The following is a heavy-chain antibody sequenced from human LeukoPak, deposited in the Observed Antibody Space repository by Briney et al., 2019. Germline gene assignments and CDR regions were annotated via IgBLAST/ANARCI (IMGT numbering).Heavy chain of an antibody. CDR1: GFTFSSYA. V-gene: IGHV3-23*01. CDR2: ISDSGGST. D-gene: IGHD4-23*01. CDR3: ARSTVVTDDAFDI. J-gene: IGHJ3*02. Sequence: GGSLRLSCAASGFTFSSYAMSWVRQAPGKGLEWVSTISDSGGSTYYADSVKGRFTISRDNAKNSLYLQMNSLRAEDTAVYYCARSTVVTDDAFDIWGQGTMVTVSS.